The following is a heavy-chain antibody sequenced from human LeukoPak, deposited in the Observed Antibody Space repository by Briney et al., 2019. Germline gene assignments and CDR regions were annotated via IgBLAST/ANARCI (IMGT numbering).Heavy chain of an antibody. Sequence: PGGSLRLPCAASGFTFSSYWMHWVRQAPGKGLVWVSRINSDGSSTSYADSVKGRFTISRDNAKNTLYLQMNSLRAEDTAVYYCARDTRVGGYRFDPWGQGTLVTVSS. V-gene: IGHV3-74*01. D-gene: IGHD1-26*01. CDR3: ARDTRVGGYRFDP. J-gene: IGHJ5*02. CDR2: INSDGSST. CDR1: GFTFSSYW.